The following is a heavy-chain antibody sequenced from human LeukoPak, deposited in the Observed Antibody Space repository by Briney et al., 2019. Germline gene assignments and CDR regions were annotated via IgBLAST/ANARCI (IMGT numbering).Heavy chain of an antibody. V-gene: IGHV4-34*01. CDR3: ARSVWRGYLGY. CDR1: GGSFSGYY. D-gene: IGHD3-3*01. Sequence: PSETLSLTCAVYGGSFSGYYWSWIRQPPGKGLEWIGEINHSGSTNYNPSLKSRVTISVDTSKNQFSLKLSSVTAADTAVYYCARSVWRGYLGYWGQGTLVTVSS. CDR2: INHSGST. J-gene: IGHJ4*02.